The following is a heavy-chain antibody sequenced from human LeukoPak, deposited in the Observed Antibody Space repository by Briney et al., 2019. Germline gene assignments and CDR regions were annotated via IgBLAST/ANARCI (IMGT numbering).Heavy chain of an antibody. CDR2: ISTYSGNT. CDR3: AATRRSGYVIFDY. J-gene: IGHJ4*02. CDR1: GYSFTTYG. V-gene: IGHV1-18*01. Sequence: GASVKVSCKASGYSFTTYGISWVRQAPGQGLEWMGWISTYSGNTNYAQKLQGRLTVTTDTSTSTAYMELRSLRSDDTAVYYCAATRRSGYVIFDYWGQGTLVTVSS. D-gene: IGHD5-12*01.